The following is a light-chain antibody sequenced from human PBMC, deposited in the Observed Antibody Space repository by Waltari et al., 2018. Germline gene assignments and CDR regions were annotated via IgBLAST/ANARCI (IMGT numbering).Light chain of an antibody. Sequence: QSALTQPASVSGSPGQSITISCSATSSDVGSSNLVSLYQQYTGKAPKPMIFEVSKRPSGASNRFSGSKSGNTASLTISGLQAEDEADYYCCSYAGSRTFVVFGGGTKVTVL. J-gene: IGLJ2*01. V-gene: IGLV2-23*02. CDR2: EVS. CDR1: SSDVGSSNL. CDR3: CSYAGSRTFVV.